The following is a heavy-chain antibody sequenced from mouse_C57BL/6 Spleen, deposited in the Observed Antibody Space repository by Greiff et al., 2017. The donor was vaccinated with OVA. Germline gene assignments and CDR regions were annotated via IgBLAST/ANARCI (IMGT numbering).Heavy chain of an antibody. CDR3: ARGASNYDYAMDY. CDR1: GYTFTSYW. CDR2: IHPNSGST. D-gene: IGHD2-5*01. Sequence: QVQLQQPGAELVKPGASVKLSCKASGYTFTSYWMHWVKQRPGQGLEWIGMIHPNSGSTNYNEKFKSKATLTVDKSSSTAYMQLSSLTSEDSAVYYCARGASNYDYAMDYWGQVTSVTVSS. J-gene: IGHJ4*01. V-gene: IGHV1-64*01.